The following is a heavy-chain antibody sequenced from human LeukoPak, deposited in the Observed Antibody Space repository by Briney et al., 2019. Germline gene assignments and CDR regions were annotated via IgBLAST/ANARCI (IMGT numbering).Heavy chain of an antibody. CDR2: IYYSGST. J-gene: IGHJ4*02. V-gene: IGHV4-4*02. Sequence: SGTLSLTCAVSGVFISSNNWWNWVRQPPGKGLEWIGEIYYSGSTKYNPSLMSRITISVDKSKNQISLKLSSVTAADTAVYYCGRFYFDSSGVIGDYWGQGTLITVSS. CDR3: GRFYFDSSGVIGDY. CDR1: GVFISSNNW. D-gene: IGHD3-22*01.